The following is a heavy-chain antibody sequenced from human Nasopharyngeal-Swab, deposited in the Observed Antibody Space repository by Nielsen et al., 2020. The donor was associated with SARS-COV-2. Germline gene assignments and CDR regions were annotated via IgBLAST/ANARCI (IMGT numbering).Heavy chain of an antibody. CDR1: GFSISDHY. Sequence: AGSLSLSCAASGFSISDHYIDWVRQAPAKGLGWVCRRRNNADSYTTEYAASVKGRFTTSRDDSKNSLYLQMNILKTDDTAVYYCALRSGSYDWGQGTLVTVSS. V-gene: IGHV3-72*01. CDR3: ALRSGSYD. CDR2: RRNNADSYTT. D-gene: IGHD1-26*01. J-gene: IGHJ4*02.